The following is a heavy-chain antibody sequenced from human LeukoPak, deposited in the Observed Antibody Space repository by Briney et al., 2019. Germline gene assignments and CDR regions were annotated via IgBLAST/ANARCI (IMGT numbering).Heavy chain of an antibody. Sequence: SETLSLTCTDSGGSISNYYWTWMRQPAGEGLEWIGRIYSSGSNAYNPSLKSRVDMSVDTSWNQFSLKLSSVTAADTAVYYCAGDRYYSVYNSFDPWGQGTLVTVSS. J-gene: IGHJ5*02. D-gene: IGHD2-15*01. CDR2: IYSSGSN. CDR3: AGDRYYSVYNSFDP. V-gene: IGHV4-4*07. CDR1: GGSISNYY.